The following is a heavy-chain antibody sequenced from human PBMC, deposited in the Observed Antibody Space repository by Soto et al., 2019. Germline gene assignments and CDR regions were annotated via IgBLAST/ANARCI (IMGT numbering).Heavy chain of an antibody. J-gene: IGHJ4*02. V-gene: IGHV4-31*03. CDR2: IYYSGST. D-gene: IGHD4-4*01. CDR3: ARGLAVTTVDY. CDR1: GGYISSGGYY. Sequence: QVQLQESGPGLVKPSQTLSLTCTVSGGYISSGGYYWSWIRQHPGKGLEWIGYIYYSGSTYYNPSLKSRVTLSVDTSKNQFSLQLSSVTAADTTVYSCARGLAVTTVDYWGQGTLVTISS.